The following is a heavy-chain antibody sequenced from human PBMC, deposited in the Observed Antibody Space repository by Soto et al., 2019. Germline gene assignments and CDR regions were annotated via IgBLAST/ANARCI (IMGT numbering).Heavy chain of an antibody. CDR3: ASSSTLVRGQGLR. CDR1: GGSISSYY. V-gene: IGHV4-59*01. Sequence: SETLSLTCTVSGGSISSYYWSWIRQPPGKGLEWIGYIYYSGSTNYNPSLKSRVTISVDTSKNQFSLKLSSVTAADTAVYYCASSSTLVRGQGLRWGQGTLVTVSS. CDR2: IYYSGST. J-gene: IGHJ4*02. D-gene: IGHD2-2*01.